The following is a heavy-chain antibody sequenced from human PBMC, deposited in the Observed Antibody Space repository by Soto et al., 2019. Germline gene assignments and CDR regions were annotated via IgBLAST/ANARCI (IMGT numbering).Heavy chain of an antibody. J-gene: IGHJ4*02. Sequence: GGSLRLSCASSGFTFISYNMNWVRQAPGKGLEWVSSISSSVSYIFYADSVKGRFTISRDNAKNSLFLQMNSLRAEDTAVYYCARALSGSYTFDYWGQGTLVTVSS. CDR2: ISSSVSYI. D-gene: IGHD1-26*01. V-gene: IGHV3-21*01. CDR3: ARALSGSYTFDY. CDR1: GFTFISYN.